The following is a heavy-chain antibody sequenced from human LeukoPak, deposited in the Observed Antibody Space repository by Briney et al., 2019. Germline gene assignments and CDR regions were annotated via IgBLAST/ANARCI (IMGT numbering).Heavy chain of an antibody. Sequence: PGGPLRLSCAASGSPFSGCGMHGVRQAQGKGREWVAFIWYDGRDKYYADSVKGQFTISRDNSKNTLYLQMNSLRAEDTAVYYCAKDPYSYGSDFDSWGQGTLVTVSS. D-gene: IGHD5-18*01. CDR1: GSPFSGCG. CDR2: IWYDGRDK. CDR3: AKDPYSYGSDFDS. V-gene: IGHV3-30*02. J-gene: IGHJ4*02.